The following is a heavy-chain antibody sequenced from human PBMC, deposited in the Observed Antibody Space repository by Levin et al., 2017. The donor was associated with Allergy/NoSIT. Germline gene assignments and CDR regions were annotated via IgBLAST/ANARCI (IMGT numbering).Heavy chain of an antibody. V-gene: IGHV3-23*01. J-gene: IGHJ4*02. CDR2: ISGSGGST. CDR1: GFTFSSYA. CDR3: VKAAYSIRPWDFDY. Sequence: GGSLRLSCAASGFTFSSYAISWVRQAPGKGLEWVSAISGSGGSTYYADSVKGRFTVSRDNSKNTLYLQMNSLRAEDTAVYYCVKAAYSIRPWDFDYWGQGTLVTVSS. D-gene: IGHD6-13*01.